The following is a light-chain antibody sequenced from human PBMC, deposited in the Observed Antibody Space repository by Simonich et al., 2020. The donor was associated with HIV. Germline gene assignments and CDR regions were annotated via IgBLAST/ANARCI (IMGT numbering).Light chain of an antibody. Sequence: IVMTQTPLSLSVTPGQPAAIFCKSSQSLLHSDGKTYLYWYMQKPGQSPKLLIYEGSNRFSGVPDRFSGSGSGTNFTLKISRVAHVDGGIYYCMQSIQLLYTFGQGTKLEIK. CDR1: QSLLHSDGKTY. V-gene: IGKV2D-29*02. CDR2: EGS. J-gene: IGKJ2*01. CDR3: MQSIQLLYT.